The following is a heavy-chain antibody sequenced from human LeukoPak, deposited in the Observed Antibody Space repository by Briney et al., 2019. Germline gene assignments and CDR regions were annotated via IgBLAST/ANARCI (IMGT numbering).Heavy chain of an antibody. Sequence: GGSLKLSCAASGFTFSSYAMHWVRQAPGKGLEWVAVISYDGSNKYYADSVKGRFTISRDNSKNTLYLQMNSLRAEDTAVYYCARDLTPYYYYYGMDVWGQGTTVTVSS. V-gene: IGHV3-30-3*01. D-gene: IGHD2-15*01. CDR3: ARDLTPYYYYYGMDV. J-gene: IGHJ6*02. CDR2: ISYDGSNK. CDR1: GFTFSSYA.